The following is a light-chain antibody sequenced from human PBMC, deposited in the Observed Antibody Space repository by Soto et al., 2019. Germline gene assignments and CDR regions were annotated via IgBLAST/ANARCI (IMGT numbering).Light chain of an antibody. CDR2: DAS. CDR1: QSVSNN. CDR3: QQRSNKWPRT. V-gene: IGKV3-11*01. Sequence: EIVLTQSPATLSLSPGERATLSCRASQSVSNNLTWYQQKPGQAPRLLIYDASNRATGIPARFSGSGSGTDFTLTISGLEHEDFAVYYCQQRSNKWPRTFGQGTKLETK. J-gene: IGKJ2*01.